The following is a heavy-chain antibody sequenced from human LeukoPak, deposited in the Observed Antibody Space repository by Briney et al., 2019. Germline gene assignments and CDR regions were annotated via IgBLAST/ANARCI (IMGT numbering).Heavy chain of an antibody. CDR3: AGDYGEYYYGMDV. J-gene: IGHJ6*02. D-gene: IGHD4-17*01. Sequence: QPGRSLRLSCAASGFTFSSYGRHWVRQAPGKGLEWVAVIWYDGSNKCYAGSVKGRFIISRDNSKNTLYLQMNSLRAEDTAVYYCAGDYGEYYYGMDVWGQGTTVTVS. CDR1: GFTFSSYG. V-gene: IGHV3-33*01. CDR2: IWYDGSNK.